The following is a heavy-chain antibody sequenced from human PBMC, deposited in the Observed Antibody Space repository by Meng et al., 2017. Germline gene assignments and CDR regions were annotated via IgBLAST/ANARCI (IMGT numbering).Heavy chain of an antibody. Sequence: GESLKISCAASGFTFNSHWMSWVRQAPGKGLEWVANIKQDGSEKYYVDSVKGRFTISRDNAKNSLYLQMNSLRAEDTAVYYCASTRITMVRGVNDYWGQGTLVTVSS. J-gene: IGHJ4*02. V-gene: IGHV3-7*01. CDR1: GFTFNSHW. CDR3: ASTRITMVRGVNDY. D-gene: IGHD3-10*01. CDR2: IKQDGSEK.